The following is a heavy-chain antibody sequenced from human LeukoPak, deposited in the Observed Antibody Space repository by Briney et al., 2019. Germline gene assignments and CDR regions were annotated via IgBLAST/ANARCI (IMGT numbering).Heavy chain of an antibody. CDR3: ARDWLNYGSPYYSMDV. J-gene: IGHJ6*02. D-gene: IGHD4-17*01. CDR1: GFIVSNNY. V-gene: IGHV3-53*01. CDR2: IYSGGST. Sequence: HPGGSLRLSCAASGFIVSNNYMTWVRQAPGKGLEWVSNIYSGGSTYYADSVKGRFTVSRDDSKNTLYLQMNSLRAEDTAVYYCARDWLNYGSPYYSMDVWGQGTTVTVSS.